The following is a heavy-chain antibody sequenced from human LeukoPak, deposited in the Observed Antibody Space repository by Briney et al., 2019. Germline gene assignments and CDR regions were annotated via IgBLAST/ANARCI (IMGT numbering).Heavy chain of an antibody. CDR2: IQYDGNNK. CDR3: AKIDSTGYYYDN. V-gene: IGHV3-30*02. Sequence: GGSLRLSCTASEITFSNYGMHWVRQAPGKGLEWAAFIQYDGNNKYYADSVKGRFTISRDNSKNTLYLQMNSLRGDDTAVYYCAKIDSTGYYYDNWGQGTLVTVSS. CDR1: EITFSNYG. J-gene: IGHJ4*02. D-gene: IGHD3-22*01.